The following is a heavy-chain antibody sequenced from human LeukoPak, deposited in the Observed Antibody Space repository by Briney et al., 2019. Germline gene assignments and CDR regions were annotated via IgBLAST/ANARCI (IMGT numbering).Heavy chain of an antibody. CDR2: IYYSGST. J-gene: IGHJ4*02. CDR3: ARCLGAQKFDY. CDR1: GASISDYY. V-gene: IGHV4-59*01. D-gene: IGHD6-6*01. Sequence: NPSETLSLTCTVSGASISDYYYSLIRQPPGKGLEWIGYIYYSGSTNYNPSLQSRVTISVDTSKNQFSLRLSSVTAADTAVYYCARCLGAQKFDYWGQGTLVTVSS.